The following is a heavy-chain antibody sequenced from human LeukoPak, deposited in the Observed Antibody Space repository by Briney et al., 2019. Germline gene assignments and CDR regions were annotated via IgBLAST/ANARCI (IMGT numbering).Heavy chain of an antibody. CDR1: GFTFSSYA. J-gene: IGHJ5*02. CDR3: AKGGGYCSSTSCANWFDP. V-gene: IGHV3-23*01. Sequence: GGSLRLSCAASGFTFSSYAMSWVRQAPGKGLEWVSAISGSGGSTYYADSVKGRFTISRDNSKNTLYLQMNSLRAEDTAVHYCAKGGGYCSSTSCANWFDPWGQGTLVTVSS. D-gene: IGHD2-2*01. CDR2: ISGSGGST.